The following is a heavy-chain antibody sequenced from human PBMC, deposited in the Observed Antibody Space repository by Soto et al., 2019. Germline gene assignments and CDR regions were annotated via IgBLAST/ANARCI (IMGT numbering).Heavy chain of an antibody. CDR3: AKGGRQWLVTSDFNY. CDR1: GYTFTSHG. Sequence: APVKVSCKASGYTFTSHGISWVRQAPGQGLEWMGWISAYNGNTNYADSVKGRFTISRDSSKNTVSLEMTSLRAEDTAVYYCAKGGRQWLVTSDFNYWGQGALVTVSS. CDR2: ISAYNGNT. D-gene: IGHD6-19*01. V-gene: IGHV1-18*01. J-gene: IGHJ4*02.